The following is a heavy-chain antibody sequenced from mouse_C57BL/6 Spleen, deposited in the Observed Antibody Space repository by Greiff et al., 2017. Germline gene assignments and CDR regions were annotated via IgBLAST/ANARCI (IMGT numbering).Heavy chain of an antibody. V-gene: IGHV14-1*01. J-gene: IGHJ3*01. Sequence: EVQLQQSGAELVRPGASVKLSCTASGFNLQDYYMHWVKQRPEQGLELIGRIDPEAGDTAYAPKFQGKATMTADTSSNTAYLQLSSLTSEDTAVYYCTTFITTVAPWFAYWGQGTLVTVSA. CDR1: GFNLQDYY. D-gene: IGHD1-1*01. CDR3: TTFITTVAPWFAY. CDR2: IDPEAGDT.